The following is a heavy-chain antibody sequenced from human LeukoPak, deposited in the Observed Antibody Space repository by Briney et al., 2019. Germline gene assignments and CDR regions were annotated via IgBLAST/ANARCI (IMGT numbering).Heavy chain of an antibody. V-gene: IGHV4-31*03. CDR1: GVSVSSGSYY. D-gene: IGHD3-22*01. J-gene: IGHJ3*02. Sequence: SETLSLTCTVSGVSVSSGSYYWSWIRQPPGKGLEWIGYIYYSGSTYYNPSLKSRVTISVDTSKNQFSLKLSSVTAADTAVYYCAKLPYYYDSSGYSKGGDAFDIWGQGTMVTVSS. CDR3: AKLPYYYDSSGYSKGGDAFDI. CDR2: IYYSGST.